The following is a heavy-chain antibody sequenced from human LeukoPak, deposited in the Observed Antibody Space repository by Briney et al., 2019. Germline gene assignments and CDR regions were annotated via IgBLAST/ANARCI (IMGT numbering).Heavy chain of an antibody. CDR1: GFTFSSYS. V-gene: IGHV3-21*01. CDR2: ISSSSSYI. CDR3: AREYDDFWSGYYFDY. Sequence: GGSLRLSCAASGFTFSSYSMNWVRQAPGKGPEWVSSISSSSSYIYYADSVKGRFTISRDNAKNSLYLQMNSLRAEDTAVYYCAREYDDFWSGYYFDYWGQGTLVTVSS. J-gene: IGHJ4*02. D-gene: IGHD3-3*01.